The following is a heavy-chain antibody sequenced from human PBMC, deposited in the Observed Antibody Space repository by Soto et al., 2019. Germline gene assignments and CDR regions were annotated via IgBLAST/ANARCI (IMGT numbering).Heavy chain of an antibody. J-gene: IGHJ5*02. V-gene: IGHV3-21*06. CDR3: ASVLTQGWLDP. CDR1: GFSLSYYT. CDR2: ISNTGQFI. D-gene: IGHD7-27*01. Sequence: GGSLRLSCAASGFSLSYYTMNWVRQAPGKGLEWVSSISNTGQFIYYADSVKGRFTISRDNAKNSLYLQMDSLRAEDTALYYCASVLTQGWLDPWGQGTLVTVSS.